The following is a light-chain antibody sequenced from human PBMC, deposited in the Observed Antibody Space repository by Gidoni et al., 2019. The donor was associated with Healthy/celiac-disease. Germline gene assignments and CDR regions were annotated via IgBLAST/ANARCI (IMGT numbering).Light chain of an antibody. CDR2: SNN. J-gene: IGLJ2*01. V-gene: IGLV1-44*01. Sequence: QSVLTQPPSASGTPGPRVTISCSGSSSNIGSNTVNWYQHLPGTATKLLLDSNNQRPSGVPDRFSGSKSGTSASLAISGLQSEDEADYYCAAWDDSLNGPVFGGGTKLTV. CDR1: SSNIGSNT. CDR3: AAWDDSLNGPV.